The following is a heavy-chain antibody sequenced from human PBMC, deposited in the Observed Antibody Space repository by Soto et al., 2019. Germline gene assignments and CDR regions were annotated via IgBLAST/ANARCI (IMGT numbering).Heavy chain of an antibody. J-gene: IGHJ4*02. CDR2: IYHSGST. CDR3: ARCAGESDY. V-gene: IGHV4-38-2*01. CDR1: GYSISSGYY. Sequence: SETLSLTCAVSGYSISSGYYRGWIRQPPGKGLEWIGSIYHSGSTYYNPSLKSRVTISVDTSKNQFSLKLSSVTAADTAVYYCARCAGESDYWGQGTLVTVSS. D-gene: IGHD3-10*01.